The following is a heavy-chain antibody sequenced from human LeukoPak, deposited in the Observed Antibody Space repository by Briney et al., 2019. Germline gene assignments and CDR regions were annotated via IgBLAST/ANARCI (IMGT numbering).Heavy chain of an antibody. CDR3: ARVVWGTYYDILTGWGAFDI. D-gene: IGHD3-9*01. CDR1: GFTFTNYA. Sequence: GGSLGLSCAASGFTFTNYAMSWVRQTPGKGLEWVSVIYSGGSTYYADSVKGRFTISRDNSKNTLYLQMNSLRAEDTAVYYCARVVWGTYYDILTGWGAFDIWGQGTMVTVSS. J-gene: IGHJ3*02. CDR2: IYSGGST. V-gene: IGHV3-53*01.